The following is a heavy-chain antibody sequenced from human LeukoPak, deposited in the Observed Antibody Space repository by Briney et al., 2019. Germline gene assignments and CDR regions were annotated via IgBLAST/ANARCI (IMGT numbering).Heavy chain of an antibody. D-gene: IGHD3-22*01. Sequence: GGSLRLSCAASGFTFSSYAMHWVRQAPGKGLEWVAVISYDGSNKYYADSVKGRFTISRDNSKNTLYLQMNSLRAEDTAVYYCAKGRVDYYDSSDAFDIWDQGTMVTVSS. CDR2: ISYDGSNK. CDR1: GFTFSSYA. J-gene: IGHJ3*02. V-gene: IGHV3-30*04. CDR3: AKGRVDYYDSSDAFDI.